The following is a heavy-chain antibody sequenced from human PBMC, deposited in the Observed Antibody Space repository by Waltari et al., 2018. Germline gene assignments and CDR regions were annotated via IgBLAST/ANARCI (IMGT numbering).Heavy chain of an antibody. J-gene: IGHJ4*02. D-gene: IGHD1-7*01. Sequence: QVQLVQSGAEVKKPGASVKVSGKVSGYTLTELSMPWVRQAAGTGLEWMGGFDPEDGETIYEQKFQGRVTMTEDTSTDTAYMELSSLRSEDTAVYYCATAIEELGSITGTTAFDYWGQGTLVTVSS. CDR2: FDPEDGET. CDR3: ATAIEELGSITGTTAFDY. CDR1: GYTLTELS. V-gene: IGHV1-24*01.